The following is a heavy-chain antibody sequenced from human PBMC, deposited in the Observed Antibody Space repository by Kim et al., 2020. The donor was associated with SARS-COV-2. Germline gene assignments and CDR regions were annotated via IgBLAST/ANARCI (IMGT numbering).Heavy chain of an antibody. CDR2: IGTAGDT. J-gene: IGHJ6*03. Sequence: GGSLRLSCAASGFTFSSYDMHWVRQATGKGLEWVSAIGTAGDTYYPGSVKGRFTISRENAKNSLYLQMNSLRAGDTAVYYCERGGQQLVNFRHYYYMDVWGKGTTVTVSS. CDR3: ERGGQQLVNFRHYYYMDV. CDR1: GFTFSSYD. D-gene: IGHD6-13*01. V-gene: IGHV3-13*01.